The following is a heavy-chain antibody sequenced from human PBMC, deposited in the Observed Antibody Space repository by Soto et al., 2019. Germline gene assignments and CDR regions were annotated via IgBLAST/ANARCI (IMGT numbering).Heavy chain of an antibody. Sequence: QVQLQQSGPGLVKPSETLSLPCTVSSGPSSSHNWGWIRQSPGRGLEWIGYVYNTGGTSYNPSLKSRVTISADTSANHISLTLSSVTAADTAIYYCVRQGIGNLHGRVDVWGQGTTVSVSS. D-gene: IGHD1-1*01. CDR3: VRQGIGNLHGRVDV. CDR1: SGPSSSHN. V-gene: IGHV4-59*08. J-gene: IGHJ6*02. CDR2: VYNTGGT.